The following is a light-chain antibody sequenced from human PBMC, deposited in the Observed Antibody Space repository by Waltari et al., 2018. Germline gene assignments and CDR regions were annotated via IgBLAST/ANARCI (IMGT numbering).Light chain of an antibody. CDR2: VSS. CDR3: QQLHTYPLT. V-gene: IGKV1-9*01. CDR1: QDIAGY. J-gene: IGKJ4*01. Sequence: IQLTQSPSSLSASVGDRVTITCRVSQDIAGYLAWYQQKPGKAPNLLIDVSSTLQSGVPSRFSGSGSGTVFTLTISSLQPEDFATYYCQQLHTYPLTFGGGTTVDI.